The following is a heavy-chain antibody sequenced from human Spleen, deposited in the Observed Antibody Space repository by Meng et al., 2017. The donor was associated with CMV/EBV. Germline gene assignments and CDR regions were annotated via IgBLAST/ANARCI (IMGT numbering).Heavy chain of an antibody. CDR1: GFNFSGSA. Sequence: LKLSCAASGFNFSGSAMHWVRQASGKGLEWVGRIRSKSNSYATVYAASVKGRFTISRDDSNNTAYLQMNSLKTEDTAVYYCTSSSNFYWGQGTLVTVSS. CDR2: IRSKSNSYAT. D-gene: IGHD2-2*01. V-gene: IGHV3-73*01. CDR3: TSSSNFY. J-gene: IGHJ4*02.